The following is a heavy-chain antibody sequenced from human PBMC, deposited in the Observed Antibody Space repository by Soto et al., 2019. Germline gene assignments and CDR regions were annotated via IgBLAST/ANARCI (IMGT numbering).Heavy chain of an antibody. CDR2: IYGSGIT. CDR1: GGSISSGGY. V-gene: IGHV4-31*03. J-gene: IGHJ6*02. Sequence: QVQLQESGPGLVKPSETLSLTCTVSGGSISSGGYWTWVRQRPGKGLEWIGYIYGSGITYYSPSLVSRGSISMDTSKHQFSLKMTSVTAADTAVYFCARDRGSYGMDVWGQGTTVTVSS. CDR3: ARDRGSYGMDV.